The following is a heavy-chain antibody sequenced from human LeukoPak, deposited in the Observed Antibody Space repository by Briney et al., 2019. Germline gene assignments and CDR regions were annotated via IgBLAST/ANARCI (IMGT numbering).Heavy chain of an antibody. J-gene: IGHJ5*02. D-gene: IGHD3-10*01. CDR1: GGSISSGGYF. CDR2: IYHGGNT. CDR3: ARVRYYGSGEEIDP. V-gene: IGHV4-31*03. Sequence: SETLSLTCTVSGGSISSGGYFWSWIRQNPGKGLEWIGYIYHGGNTNYNPSLKSRVTISVDTSKNQSSLTLSSVTAADTAMYYCARVRYYGSGEEIDPWGQGTLVTVSS.